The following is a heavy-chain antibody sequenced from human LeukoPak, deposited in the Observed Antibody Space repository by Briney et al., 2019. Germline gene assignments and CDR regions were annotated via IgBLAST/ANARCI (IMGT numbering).Heavy chain of an antibody. V-gene: IGHV1-69*13. D-gene: IGHD3-3*01. J-gene: IGHJ4*02. CDR3: ARTIHPWDYDFRSGFDY. Sequence: GASVKVSCKASGGTFSSYAISWVRQAPGQGLEWMGGIIPIFGTANYAQKFQGRVTITADESTSTAYMELSSLRSEDTAVYYCARTIHPWDYDFRSGFDYWGQGTLVTVSS. CDR2: IIPIFGTA. CDR1: GGTFSSYA.